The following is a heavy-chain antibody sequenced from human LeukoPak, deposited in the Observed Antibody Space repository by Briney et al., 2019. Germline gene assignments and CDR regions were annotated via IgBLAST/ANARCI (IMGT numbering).Heavy chain of an antibody. D-gene: IGHD3-10*01. V-gene: IGHV4-34*01. CDR2: INHSGST. J-gene: IGHJ3*02. Sequence: SETLSLTCAVYGGSFSGYYWSWIRQPPGKGLEWIGEINHSGSTNYNPSLKSRVTISVDTSKNQFSLKLSSVTAADTAVYYCARDPVLLWFGELLSPVGAFDIWGQGTMVTVSS. CDR3: ARDPVLLWFGELLSPVGAFDI. CDR1: GGSFSGYY.